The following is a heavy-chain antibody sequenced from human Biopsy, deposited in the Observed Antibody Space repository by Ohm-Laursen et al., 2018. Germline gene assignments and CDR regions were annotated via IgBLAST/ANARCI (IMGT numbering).Heavy chain of an antibody. CDR1: GDSVSSGSFY. CDR3: ARGMRSSGWPYFDS. D-gene: IGHD6-19*01. Sequence: DTLSLTCTVSGDSVSSGSFYWIWIRQPPGQGLEYIGYIYDRGSTANYNPSLESRVTMSVDMPKNQFSLKLSSVTAADTAIYYCARGMRSSGWPYFDSWGQGTLVTVSS. V-gene: IGHV4-61*01. CDR2: IYDRGSTA. J-gene: IGHJ4*02.